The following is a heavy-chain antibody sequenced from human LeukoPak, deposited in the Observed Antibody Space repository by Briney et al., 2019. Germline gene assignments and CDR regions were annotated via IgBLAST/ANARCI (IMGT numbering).Heavy chain of an antibody. Sequence: PGGSLRLSCAASGFTFSSYAMSWVRQAPGKGLEWVSAISGSGGSTYYADSVKGRFTISRDNSKNTLYLQMNSLRAEDTAVYYCAKGRYGSGKRPNFGYWGQGTLVTVSS. D-gene: IGHD3-10*01. CDR2: ISGSGGST. V-gene: IGHV3-23*01. CDR1: GFTFSSYA. J-gene: IGHJ4*02. CDR3: AKGRYGSGKRPNFGY.